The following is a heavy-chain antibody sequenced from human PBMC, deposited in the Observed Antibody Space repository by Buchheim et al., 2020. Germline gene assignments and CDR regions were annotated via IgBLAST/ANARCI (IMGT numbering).Heavy chain of an antibody. V-gene: IGHV4-39*07. CDR1: GGSIDSRNYY. Sequence: QLQLQESGPGLVKPSETLSLTCTVSGGSIDSRNYYWGWIRQPPGEGLEWIGTICSTGTTYYNQSLKSRVTISVDTSKNQFSLKLSSVTAADTAVYYCARDPYYYDNSGYKYFFDYWGQGIL. J-gene: IGHJ4*02. CDR2: ICSTGTT. D-gene: IGHD3-22*01. CDR3: ARDPYYYDNSGYKYFFDY.